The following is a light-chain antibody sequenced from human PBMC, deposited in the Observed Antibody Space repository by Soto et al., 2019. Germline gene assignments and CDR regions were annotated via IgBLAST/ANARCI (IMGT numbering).Light chain of an antibody. CDR3: KKSHSTPLT. CDR2: AAS. Sequence: DIQMTQSPSSLSAFVGDRVTITCRASQSISNYLNWYQQKPGKAPNLLIFAASSLQSGVPSRFSGSGSETDFTLPTTSLKAVDFAPNYCKKSHSTPLTSGGGTRVQIK. V-gene: IGKV1-39*01. CDR1: QSISNY. J-gene: IGKJ4*01.